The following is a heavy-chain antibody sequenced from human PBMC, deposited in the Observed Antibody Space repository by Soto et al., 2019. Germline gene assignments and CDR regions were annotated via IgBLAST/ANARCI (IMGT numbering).Heavy chain of an antibody. CDR3: ARPHEGSYAFDI. CDR2: IIPILGIA. J-gene: IGHJ3*02. CDR1: GGTFSSYT. Sequence: ASVKVSCKASGGTFSSYTISWVRQAPGQGLEWMGRIIPILGIANYAQRFQGRVTITADKSTSTAYMELSSLRSEDTAVYYCARPHEGSYAFDIWGQGTMVTVSS. V-gene: IGHV1-69*02.